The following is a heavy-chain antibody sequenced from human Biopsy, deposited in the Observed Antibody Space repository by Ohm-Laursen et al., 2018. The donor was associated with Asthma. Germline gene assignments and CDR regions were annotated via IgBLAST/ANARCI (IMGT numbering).Heavy chain of an antibody. Sequence: PGTLSLTWGVYGGSISSFYWSWIRQSPEKGLEWMGYVYWTGSTNYNPSLKSRITMSVDTSKNRMFLELTSVTAADTAIYYCVRAVRNEQWLAPFDYWGQGKPVTVSS. J-gene: IGHJ4*02. CDR2: VYWTGST. D-gene: IGHD6-19*01. V-gene: IGHV4-59*01. CDR3: VRAVRNEQWLAPFDY. CDR1: GGSISSFY.